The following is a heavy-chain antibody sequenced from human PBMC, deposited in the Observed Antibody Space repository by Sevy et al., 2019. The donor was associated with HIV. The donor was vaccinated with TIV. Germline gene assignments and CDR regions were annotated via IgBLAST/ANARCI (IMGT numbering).Heavy chain of an antibody. Sequence: GGSLRLSCAASGLSFSNAWMAWVRQAPGKGLEWVGRIRSKTGGGTTDFAAFAKGKFTISRDDPQNSLYLQMNSLKTEDTAVYYCAIDHRRDGMIAVPFKSWGQGTLVTVSS. CDR2: IRSKTGGGTT. CDR3: AIDHRRDGMIAVPFKS. V-gene: IGHV3-15*01. D-gene: IGHD3-22*01. CDR1: GLSFSNAW. J-gene: IGHJ4*02.